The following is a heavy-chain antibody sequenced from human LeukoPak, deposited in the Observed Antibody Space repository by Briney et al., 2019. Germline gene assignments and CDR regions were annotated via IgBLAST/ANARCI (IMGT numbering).Heavy chain of an antibody. CDR1: GYTFTGYY. CDR2: INPNSGGT. V-gene: IGHV1-2*02. CDR3: AREWLGYCSSTSCSGFDY. J-gene: IGHJ4*02. D-gene: IGHD2-2*01. Sequence: ASVKVSCKASGYTFTGYYMHWVRQAPGQGLEWMGWINPNSGGTNYAQKFQGRVTMTRDTSISTAYMELSRLRSDDTAVYYRAREWLGYCSSTSCSGFDYWGQGTLVTISS.